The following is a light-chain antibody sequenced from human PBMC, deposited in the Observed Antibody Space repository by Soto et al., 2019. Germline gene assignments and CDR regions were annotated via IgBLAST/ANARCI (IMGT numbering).Light chain of an antibody. CDR1: SSDVGGYNF. CDR3: SSYTNINTWV. CDR2: EVI. J-gene: IGLJ3*02. Sequence: QSALTQPASVSGSPGQSITISCTGTSSDVGGYNFVSWYQHHPGKAPKLVIYEVINRPSGVSNRFSGSKSGNTASLTISGLQAEDEADYYCSSYTNINTWVFGGGTQLTVL. V-gene: IGLV2-14*01.